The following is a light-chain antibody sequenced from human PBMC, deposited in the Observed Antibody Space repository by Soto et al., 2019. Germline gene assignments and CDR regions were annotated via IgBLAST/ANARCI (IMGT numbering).Light chain of an antibody. V-gene: IGKV1-5*03. CDR2: KAS. J-gene: IGKJ5*01. CDR3: QQYLSYPIT. CDR1: QSLSSW. Sequence: DIQMTQSPSTLSASVGDRVTITCWASQSLSSWLAWYQQKPGKAPKSLIYKASSLESGVPSRFSGSGSGTEFTLTISSLQPDDFATYYCQQYLSYPITCGQGTRLEIK.